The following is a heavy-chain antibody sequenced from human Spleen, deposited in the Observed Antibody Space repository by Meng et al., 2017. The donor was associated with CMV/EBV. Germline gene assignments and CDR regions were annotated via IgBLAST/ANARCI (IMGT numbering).Heavy chain of an antibody. Sequence: GGSLRLSCAASGFTFSSFAMSWVRQAPGKGLEWASSITWSGGTTYADSVKGRLTTSRDNSKNTLYLQMNSLRAEDTAIYFCAKDSPSDWFTSDYYGMDVWGQGTTVTVSS. CDR1: GFTFSSFA. D-gene: IGHD3-9*01. CDR3: AKDSPSDWFTSDYYGMDV. CDR2: ITWSGGTT. J-gene: IGHJ6*02. V-gene: IGHV3-23*01.